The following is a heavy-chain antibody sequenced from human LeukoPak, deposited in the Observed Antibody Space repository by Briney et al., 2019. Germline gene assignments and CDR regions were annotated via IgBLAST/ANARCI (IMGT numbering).Heavy chain of an antibody. Sequence: GGSLRLSCAASGFTFSSYWMSWVRQAPGKGLEWVANIKKDGSEKYYGDSVKGRFTVSRDNADNSLHLQMDGLRDEDTAVYYCAKVAGREGYNSGGNYPDYWGQRTLVIVSS. V-gene: IGHV3-7*05. D-gene: IGHD3-22*01. CDR2: IKKDGSEK. CDR1: GFTFSSYW. CDR3: AKVAGREGYNSGGNYPDY. J-gene: IGHJ4*02.